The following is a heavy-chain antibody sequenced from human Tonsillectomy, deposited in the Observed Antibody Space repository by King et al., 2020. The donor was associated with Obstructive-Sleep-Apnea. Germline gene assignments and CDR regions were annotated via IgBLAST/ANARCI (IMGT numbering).Heavy chain of an antibody. CDR2: INHSGST. V-gene: IGHV4-34*01. Sequence: VQLPQWGAGLLKPSETLSLTCGVYGGSLSGYYWSWIRQPPGKGLEWIGEINHSGSTNFNPSLKSRVTVSVDTSKNQFSLKLSSVTAADTAVYYCARGDGSMVRGVPAYYYGMDVWAQGTTVTVSS. J-gene: IGHJ6*02. CDR3: ARGDGSMVRGVPAYYYGMDV. D-gene: IGHD3-10*01. CDR1: GGSLSGYY.